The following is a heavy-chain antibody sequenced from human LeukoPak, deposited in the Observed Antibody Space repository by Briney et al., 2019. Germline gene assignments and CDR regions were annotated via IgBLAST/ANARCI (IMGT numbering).Heavy chain of an antibody. CDR2: ISSDGSDK. Sequence: QPGGSLRLSCAASGFPISNYGMHWVRQAPGKGLEWVAVISSDGSDKYYADSVKGRFTISRDNSKNTLYLQMNSLRAEDTAVYYCAKDKGREGDYWGQGNLVTVSS. J-gene: IGHJ4*02. CDR1: GFPISNYG. V-gene: IGHV3-30*18. D-gene: IGHD1-26*01. CDR3: AKDKGREGDY.